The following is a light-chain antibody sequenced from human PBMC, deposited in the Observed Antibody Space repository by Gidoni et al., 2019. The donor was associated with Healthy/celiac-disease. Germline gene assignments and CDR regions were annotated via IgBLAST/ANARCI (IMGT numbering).Light chain of an antibody. V-gene: IGLV2-11*01. CDR3: CSYAGSYTLV. J-gene: IGLJ2*01. Sequence: QSALTQPRSVSGSPGQSVTYSCTGPSIDVGGYNYVSWYQQHPGKAPKLMSYDVSKRPSGVPDRFSGSKSGNTASLTISGLQAEDEADYYCCSYAGSYTLVFGGGTKLTVL. CDR2: DVS. CDR1: SIDVGGYNY.